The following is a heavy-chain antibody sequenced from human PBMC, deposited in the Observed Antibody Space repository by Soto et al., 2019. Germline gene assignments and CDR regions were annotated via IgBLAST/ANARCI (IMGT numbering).Heavy chain of an antibody. CDR1: GFTFSSYA. D-gene: IGHD5-18*01. J-gene: IGHJ4*02. Sequence: PGGSLRLSCAASGFTFSSYAMHWVRQAPGKGLEWVAVISYDGSNKYYADSVKGRFTISRDNSKNTLYLQMNSLRAEDTAVYYCARASGYSYGYLDYWGQGTLVTAPQ. V-gene: IGHV3-30-3*01. CDR2: ISYDGSNK. CDR3: ARASGYSYGYLDY.